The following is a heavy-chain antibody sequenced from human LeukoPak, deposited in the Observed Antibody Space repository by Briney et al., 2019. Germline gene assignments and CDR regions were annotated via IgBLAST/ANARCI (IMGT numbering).Heavy chain of an antibody. CDR3: ARDIVVVVAATDYYYYYGMDV. D-gene: IGHD2-15*01. Sequence: SVEVSCKASGGTFSSYAISWVRQAPGQGLEWMGRIIPILGIANYAQKFQGRVTITADESTSTAYMELSSLRSEDTAVYYCARDIVVVVAATDYYYYYGMDVWGQGTTVTVSS. J-gene: IGHJ6*02. CDR2: IIPILGIA. V-gene: IGHV1-69*04. CDR1: GGTFSSYA.